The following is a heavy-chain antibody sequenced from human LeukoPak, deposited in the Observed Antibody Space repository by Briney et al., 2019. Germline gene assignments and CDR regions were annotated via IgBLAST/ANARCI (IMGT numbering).Heavy chain of an antibody. CDR2: IYYSGST. CDR1: GGSISSGGYY. Sequence: SQTLSLTCTVSGGSISSGGYYWSWLRQHPGKGLEWIGYIYYSGSTYYNPSLKSRVTISVDTSKNQFSLKLSSVTAADTAVYYCARENAANGPADYWGQGTLVTVSS. D-gene: IGHD2-8*01. CDR3: ARENAANGPADY. V-gene: IGHV4-31*03. J-gene: IGHJ4*02.